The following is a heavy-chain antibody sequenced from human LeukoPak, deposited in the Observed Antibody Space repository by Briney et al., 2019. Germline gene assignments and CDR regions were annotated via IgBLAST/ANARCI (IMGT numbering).Heavy chain of an antibody. J-gene: IGHJ4*02. Sequence: SETLSLTCTVSGGSISSYYWSWIRQPPGKGLEWIGYIYYSGSTNYNPSLKSRVTISVDTSKNQFSLKLSSVTAADTAVYFCARHAYKYDRSFDYWGQGTLVTVSS. D-gene: IGHD3-22*01. CDR2: IYYSGST. CDR3: ARHAYKYDRSFDY. V-gene: IGHV4-59*08. CDR1: GGSISSYY.